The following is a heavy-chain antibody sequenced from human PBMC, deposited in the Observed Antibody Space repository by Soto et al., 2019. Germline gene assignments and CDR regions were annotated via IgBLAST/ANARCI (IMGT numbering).Heavy chain of an antibody. Sequence: TLSLTCAVYGGSFSGYYWSWIRQPPGKGLEWIGEINHSGSTNYNPSLKSRVTISVDTSKNQFSLKLSSVTAADTAVYYCASSCSGGSCYLAYWGQGTLVTVSS. D-gene: IGHD2-15*01. J-gene: IGHJ4*02. CDR2: INHSGST. V-gene: IGHV4-34*01. CDR3: ASSCSGGSCYLAY. CDR1: GGSFSGYY.